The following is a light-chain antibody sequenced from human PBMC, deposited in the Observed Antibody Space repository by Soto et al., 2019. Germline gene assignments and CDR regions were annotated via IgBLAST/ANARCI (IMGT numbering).Light chain of an antibody. Sequence: QSVLTQSPSASASLGASVKLTCTLSSGHRSYAIAWHQQQPEKGPRYLMTLNSDGSHSKGDGIPDRFSGTISGAERYPTNSGLHYEDEAYYYWQTWGSGTVVFVGGT. CDR2: LNSDGSH. J-gene: IGLJ2*01. CDR1: SGHRSYA. CDR3: QTWGSGTVV. V-gene: IGLV4-69*02.